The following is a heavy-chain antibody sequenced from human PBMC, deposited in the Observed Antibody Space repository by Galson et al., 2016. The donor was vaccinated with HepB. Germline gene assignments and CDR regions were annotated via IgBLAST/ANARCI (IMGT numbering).Heavy chain of an antibody. CDR2: ISGSGTTT. J-gene: IGHJ3*02. CDR1: GFPFTTSA. CDR3: AKPRRYNHDALHI. Sequence: SLRLPCAASGFPFTTSALNWVRQAPGKGLQWASFISGSGTTTFYTDSVKGRFTISRDNSKNMLYLQMDSLRAEDTAVYSCAKPRRYNHDALHIWGQGTMVTVSS. D-gene: IGHD5-18*01. V-gene: IGHV3-23*01.